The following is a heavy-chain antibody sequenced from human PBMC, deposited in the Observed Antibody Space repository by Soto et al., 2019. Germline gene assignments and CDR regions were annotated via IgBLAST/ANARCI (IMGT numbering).Heavy chain of an antibody. CDR3: AKWDSSSPRSGAPGPDP. J-gene: IGHJ5*02. CDR1: GFTFSSYA. CDR2: ISGSGGST. Sequence: GGSLRLSCAASGFTFSSYAMSWVRQAPGKGLEWVSAISGSGGSTYYADSVKGRFTISRDNSKNTLYLQMNSLRAEDTAVYYCAKWDSSSPRSGAPGPDPWGQGTLVTVSS. V-gene: IGHV3-23*01. D-gene: IGHD6-13*01.